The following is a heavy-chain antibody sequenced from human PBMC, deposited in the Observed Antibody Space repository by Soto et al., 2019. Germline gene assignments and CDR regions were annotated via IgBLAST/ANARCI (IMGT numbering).Heavy chain of an antibody. D-gene: IGHD6-13*01. CDR2: INPSGGST. Sequence: QVQLVQSGAEVKKPGASVKVSCKASGYTFTSYYMHWVRQAPGQGLEWMGIINPSGGSTSYAQKFQGRVTMTRDTSTSTVYMELSSLRSEDTAVYYCATTPEGQQLGYYYYGMDVWGQGTTVTVSS. J-gene: IGHJ6*02. V-gene: IGHV1-46*01. CDR1: GYTFTSYY. CDR3: ATTPEGQQLGYYYYGMDV.